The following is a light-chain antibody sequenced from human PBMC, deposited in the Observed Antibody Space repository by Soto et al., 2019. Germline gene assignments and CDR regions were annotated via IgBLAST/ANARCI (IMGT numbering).Light chain of an antibody. V-gene: IGKV4-1*01. J-gene: IGKJ1*01. CDR1: QSVLYSSNNKNY. Sequence: DIVVTQSRDSLAVSLGDRATINCKSSQSVLYSSNNKNYLAWYQRKPGQPPKLLIYWASTRESGVPDRFSGSGSGTDFTLTISSLQAEDVAVYYCQQYYSTPGTFGQGTKVDIK. CDR2: WAS. CDR3: QQYYSTPGT.